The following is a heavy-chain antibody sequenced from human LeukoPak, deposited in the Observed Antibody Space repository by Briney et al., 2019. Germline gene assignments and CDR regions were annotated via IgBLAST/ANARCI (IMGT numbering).Heavy chain of an antibody. CDR3: ARETMRYCSSTSCYKGEFDY. CDR1: GGTFSSYA. J-gene: IGHJ4*02. CDR2: IIPIFGTA. V-gene: IGHV1-69*13. D-gene: IGHD2-2*02. Sequence: SVKVSCKASGGTFSSYAISWVRQAPGQGLEWMGGIIPIFGTANYAQKFQGRVTITEDESTSTAYMELSSLRSEDTAVYYCARETMRYCSSTSCYKGEFDYWGQGTLVTVSS.